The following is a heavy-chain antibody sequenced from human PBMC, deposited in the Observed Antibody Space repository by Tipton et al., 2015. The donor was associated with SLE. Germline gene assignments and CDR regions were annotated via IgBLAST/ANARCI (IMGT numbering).Heavy chain of an antibody. CDR2: IDYCGST. CDR1: GGSISSYY. J-gene: IGHJ4*02. Sequence: TLSLTCTVSGGSISSYYWSWVRQPPGEGLGWIGNIDYCGSTNYNPPLNRRVTISVDTSKNQFSLKLSSVTAADTAVYYCARYRGYSSSSPPFDYWGQGTLVTVSS. CDR3: ARYRGYSSSSPPFDY. D-gene: IGHD6-6*01. V-gene: IGHV4-59*08.